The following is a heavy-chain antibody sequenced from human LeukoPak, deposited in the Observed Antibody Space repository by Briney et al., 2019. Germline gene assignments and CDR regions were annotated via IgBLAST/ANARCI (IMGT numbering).Heavy chain of an antibody. Sequence: SETLSLTCTVSRGSISTYYWSWIRQPPGKGLEWIGYIYYSGSTNYNPSLKSRVTISVDTSKNQFSLKLSSVTATDTAVYYCAGVPIAVAGQYYFDYWGQGTLVTVSS. CDR2: IYYSGST. J-gene: IGHJ4*02. V-gene: IGHV4-59*12. D-gene: IGHD6-19*01. CDR1: RGSISTYY. CDR3: AGVPIAVAGQYYFDY.